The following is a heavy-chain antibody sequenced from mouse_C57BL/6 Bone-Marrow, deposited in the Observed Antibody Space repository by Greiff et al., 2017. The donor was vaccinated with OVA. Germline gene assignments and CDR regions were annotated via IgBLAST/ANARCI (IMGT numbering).Heavy chain of an antibody. J-gene: IGHJ3*01. V-gene: IGHV1-81*01. CDR3: ASSPALAWFAH. CDR1: GYTFTSYG. CDR2: IYPRSGNT. Sequence: QVQLQQSGAELARPGASVKLSCKASGYTFTSYGISWVKQRTGQGLEWIGEIYPRSGNTYYNEKFKGKATLTADKSSSTAYMELRSLTSEDSALYFCASSPALAWFAHGGQGTLVTVSA.